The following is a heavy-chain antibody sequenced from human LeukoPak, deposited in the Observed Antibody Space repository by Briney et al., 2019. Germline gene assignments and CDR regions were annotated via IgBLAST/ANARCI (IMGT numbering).Heavy chain of an antibody. Sequence: PGGSLRLSCAASGFTFSSYAMAWVRQAPGKGLEWVSGISVSGTTYYADSVKGRATISRDNAKNTLYLQMNSLRAEDTAVYYCARAYDFWSGYPDYWGQGTLVTVSS. CDR3: ARAYDFWSGYPDY. CDR2: ISVSGTT. V-gene: IGHV3-23*01. CDR1: GFTFSSYA. J-gene: IGHJ4*02. D-gene: IGHD3-3*01.